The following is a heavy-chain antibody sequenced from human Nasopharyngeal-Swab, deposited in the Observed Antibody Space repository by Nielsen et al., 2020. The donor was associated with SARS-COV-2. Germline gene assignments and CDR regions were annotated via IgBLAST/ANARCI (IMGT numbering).Heavy chain of an antibody. D-gene: IGHD4-17*01. Sequence: GESLKLSCTCSGYSFPSSCLASVRQIPGKGLEWMGIIYPGDSDTRYSPSFQGQVTLSADKSISTAYLQWSSLKASDTAMYYCARLVSTTVTTTYFDYWGQGTLVTVSS. CDR2: IYPGDSDT. CDR1: GYSFPSSC. CDR3: ARLVSTTVTTTYFDY. V-gene: IGHV5-51*01. J-gene: IGHJ4*02.